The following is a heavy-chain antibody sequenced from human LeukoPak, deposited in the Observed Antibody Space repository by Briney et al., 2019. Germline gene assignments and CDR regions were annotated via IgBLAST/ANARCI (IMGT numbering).Heavy chain of an antibody. V-gene: IGHV4-38-2*02. CDR1: GYSISSGYY. J-gene: IGHJ4*02. CDR3: ATLVSTRYYFDY. CDR2: IYHSGST. D-gene: IGHD5/OR15-5a*01. Sequence: PSETLSLTCTVSGYSISSGYYWGWIRQPPGKGLEWIGSIYHSGSTYYNPSLKSRVTISVDTSKNQFSLRLTSVTAADTAVYFCATLVSTRYYFDYWGQGTLVTVSS.